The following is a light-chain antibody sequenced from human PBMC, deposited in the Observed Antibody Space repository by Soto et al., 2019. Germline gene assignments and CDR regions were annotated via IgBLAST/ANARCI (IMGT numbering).Light chain of an antibody. Sequence: QSVLTQPPSVSGAAGQRVTISCTGTSSNIGAGYEVHWYQQLPGSAPKLLIYRNNQRPSGVPDRFSGSKSGTSASLAISGLRSEDEADYYCAAWDDSLSGVVFGGGTKLTV. J-gene: IGLJ2*01. V-gene: IGLV1-47*01. CDR1: SSNIGAGYE. CDR2: RNN. CDR3: AAWDDSLSGVV.